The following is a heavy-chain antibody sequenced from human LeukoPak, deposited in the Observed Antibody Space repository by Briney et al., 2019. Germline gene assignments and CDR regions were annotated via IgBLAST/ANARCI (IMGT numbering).Heavy chain of an antibody. CDR3: ARDAYYTNSYSLVYYSDY. CDR1: GFSFSGYW. V-gene: IGHV3-7*03. Sequence: PGGSLRLSCAVSGFSFSGYWMIWVRQAPGKGLEWVANIKQDGSETYYVDSVKGRFTISRDNTKNSLYLQMNSLRAEDTAVYYCARDAYYTNSYSLVYYSDYWGQGTLVTVSS. CDR2: IKQDGSET. J-gene: IGHJ4*02. D-gene: IGHD3-10*01.